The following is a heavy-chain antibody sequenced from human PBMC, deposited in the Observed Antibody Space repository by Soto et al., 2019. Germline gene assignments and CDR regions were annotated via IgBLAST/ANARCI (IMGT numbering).Heavy chain of an antibody. CDR2: FDPEDGET. Sequence: ASVKVSCKVSGYTLTELSMHWVRQAPGKGLEWMGGFDPEDGETIYARKFQGRVTMTEDTSTDTAYMELSSLRSEDTAVYYCATGYCSSTSCYKGEKDWFDPWGQGTLVTVSS. D-gene: IGHD2-2*02. CDR1: GYTLTELS. V-gene: IGHV1-24*01. CDR3: ATGYCSSTSCYKGEKDWFDP. J-gene: IGHJ5*02.